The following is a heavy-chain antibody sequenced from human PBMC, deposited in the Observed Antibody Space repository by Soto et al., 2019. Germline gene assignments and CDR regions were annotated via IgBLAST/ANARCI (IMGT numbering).Heavy chain of an antibody. CDR3: ARGRYGDY. J-gene: IGHJ4*02. CDR1: GYDFTTYG. Sequence: QVHLVQSGAEVKNPGASVKVSCKGSGYDFTTYGITWVRQAPGQGLEWMAWISAHNGNTNYAPNLXGXVXXTRDTSTSTADIELTSLRSGDTAVYYCARGRYGDYWGQGALVTVSS. V-gene: IGHV1-18*01. D-gene: IGHD1-1*01. CDR2: ISAHNGNT.